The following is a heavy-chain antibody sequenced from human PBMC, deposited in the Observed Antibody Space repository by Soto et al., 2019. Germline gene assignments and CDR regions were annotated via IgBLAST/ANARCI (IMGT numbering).Heavy chain of an antibody. V-gene: IGHV4-4*02. J-gene: IGHJ4*02. D-gene: IGHD4-17*01. CDR3: ARLYGALYFDY. Sequence: SETLSLTCAVSSGSIGSFSWWSWVRQPPGKGLEWIGEIYHSGSTNYSPSLKSRVTISVDKSKNQFSLKLSSVTAADTAVYYCARLYGALYFDYWGQGTLVTVSS. CDR2: IYHSGST. CDR1: SGSIGSFSW.